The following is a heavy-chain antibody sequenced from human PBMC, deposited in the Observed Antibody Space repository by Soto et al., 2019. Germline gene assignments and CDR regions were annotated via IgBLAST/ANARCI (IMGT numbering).Heavy chain of an antibody. Sequence: GGSLRLSCAASGFAFDTYAMSWVRQAPGKGLEWVSAVTSSGDRTYYADSVKGRFTISRDNSKNTLYLQMNSLRAEDTAVYYCAKDRALIETRFDYWGQGTLVTVSS. J-gene: IGHJ4*02. CDR1: GFAFDTYA. CDR2: VTSSGDRT. D-gene: IGHD2-8*01. CDR3: AKDRALIETRFDY. V-gene: IGHV3-23*01.